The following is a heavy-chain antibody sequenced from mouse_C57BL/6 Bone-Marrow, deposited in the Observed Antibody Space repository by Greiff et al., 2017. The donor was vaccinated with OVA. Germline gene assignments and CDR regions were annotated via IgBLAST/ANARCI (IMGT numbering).Heavy chain of an antibody. V-gene: IGHV1-53*01. CDR3: ARVTVVATKYFEV. J-gene: IGHJ1*03. Sequence: QVQLQQPRTELVKPGASVKLSCKASGYTFTSYWMHWVKQRPGQGLEWIGNINPSNGGTNYNEKFKSKATLTVDKSSSTAYMQLSSLTSEDSAVYYCARVTVVATKYFEVWGTGTTVTVAS. CDR2: INPSNGGT. CDR1: GYTFTSYW. D-gene: IGHD1-1*01.